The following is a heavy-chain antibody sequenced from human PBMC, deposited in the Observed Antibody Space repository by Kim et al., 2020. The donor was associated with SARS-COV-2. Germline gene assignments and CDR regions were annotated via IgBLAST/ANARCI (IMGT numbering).Heavy chain of an antibody. CDR1: GYTFTSYG. D-gene: IGHD3-10*01. J-gene: IGHJ5*02. CDR2: ISAYNGNT. V-gene: IGHV1-18*03. CDR3: ARALYYYGSGWRWFDP. Sequence: ASVKVSCKASGYTFTSYGISWVRQAPGQGLEWMGWISAYNGNTNYAQKLQGRVTMTTDTSTSTAYMELRSLRSDDMAVYYCARALYYYGSGWRWFDPWGQGTLVTVSS.